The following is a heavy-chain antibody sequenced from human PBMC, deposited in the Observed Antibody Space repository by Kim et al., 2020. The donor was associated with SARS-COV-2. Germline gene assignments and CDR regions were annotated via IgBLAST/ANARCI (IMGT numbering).Heavy chain of an antibody. J-gene: IGHJ4*02. CDR2: T. V-gene: IGHV4-59*08. Sequence: TSYNPSLRGRVTISVDTSKKQFSLKLSSVTASDTAVYYCARHTGYDRFDYWGQGSLVTVSS. CDR3: ARHTGYDRFDY. D-gene: IGHD3-9*01.